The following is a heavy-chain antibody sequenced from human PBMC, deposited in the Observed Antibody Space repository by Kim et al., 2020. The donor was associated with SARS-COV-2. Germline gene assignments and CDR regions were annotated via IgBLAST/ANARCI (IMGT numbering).Heavy chain of an antibody. CDR1: GFTFSTYA. CDR2: IGSNGGST. D-gene: IGHD6-19*01. J-gene: IGHJ4*02. V-gene: IGHV3-64*03. Sequence: GGSLRLSCSASGFTFSTYAMHWVRQAPGKGLEYVSGIGSNGGSTYYADSVKGRFTISRDNSKNTLYLQMSGLRVEDTAVYYCVKEWRSGWYGFDYWGQGILVTVSS. CDR3: VKEWRSGWYGFDY.